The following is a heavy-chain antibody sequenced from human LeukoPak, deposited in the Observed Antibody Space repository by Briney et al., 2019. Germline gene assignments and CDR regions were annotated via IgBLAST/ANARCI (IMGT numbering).Heavy chain of an antibody. Sequence: GGSLRLSCAASGFTFSSYSMNWVRQAPGKGLEWVSSISSSSSYIYYADSVKGRFTISRDNAKNSLYLQMNSLRAEDMAVYYCARRADGDPSNFDYWGQGTLVTVSS. J-gene: IGHJ4*02. V-gene: IGHV3-21*01. CDR3: ARRADGDPSNFDY. CDR1: GFTFSSYS. D-gene: IGHD4-17*01. CDR2: ISSSSSYI.